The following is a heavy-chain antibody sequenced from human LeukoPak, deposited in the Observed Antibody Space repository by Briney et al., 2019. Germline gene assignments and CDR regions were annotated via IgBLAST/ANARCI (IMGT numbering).Heavy chain of an antibody. J-gene: IGHJ4*02. V-gene: IGHV3-21*01. CDR3: ARDLSHIVVVTAIFDC. CDR2: ISSSSSYI. CDR1: GFTFSSYS. D-gene: IGHD2-21*02. Sequence: PGGSLRLSCAASGFTFSSYSMNWVRQAPGKGLEWVSSISSSSSYIYYADSVKGRFTISRDNAKNSLYLQMNSLRAEDTAVYYCARDLSHIVVVTAIFDCWGQGTLVTVSS.